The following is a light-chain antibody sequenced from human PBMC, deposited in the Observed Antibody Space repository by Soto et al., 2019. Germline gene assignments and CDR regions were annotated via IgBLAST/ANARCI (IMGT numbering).Light chain of an antibody. CDR2: GAS. CDR3: QQFARSRT. J-gene: IGKJ1*01. V-gene: IGKV3-20*01. Sequence: EIVLTQSPGTLSLSPGERATLSCRASQIVTSSQLAWYQQKPGQPPRLLLYGASNRATGIPDRFSGSGSGTDFTPTISSLEPEDFAVYYCQQFARSRTFGQGTKVAIK. CDR1: QIVTSSQ.